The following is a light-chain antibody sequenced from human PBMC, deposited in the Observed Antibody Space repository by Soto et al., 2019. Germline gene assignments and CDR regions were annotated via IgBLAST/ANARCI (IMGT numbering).Light chain of an antibody. Sequence: EIVLTQSPGTLSLSPGERATLSCRASQSVSSSYLAWYQQKPGQAPRLLIYGASSRATGIPDRFSGSGSGTAFTFTISNLEPEDSAVYCCQQYGSSPPYTFGQVTKLEIK. CDR1: QSVSSSY. CDR2: GAS. CDR3: QQYGSSPPYT. J-gene: IGKJ2*01. V-gene: IGKV3-20*01.